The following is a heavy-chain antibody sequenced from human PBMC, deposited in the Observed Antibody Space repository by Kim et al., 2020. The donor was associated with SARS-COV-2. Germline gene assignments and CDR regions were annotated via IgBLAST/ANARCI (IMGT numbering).Heavy chain of an antibody. J-gene: IGHJ4*01. CDR1: GFTFSSYS. D-gene: IGHD6-19*01. V-gene: IGHV3-21*01. CDR3: ASRGGSDSIALAWHY. Sequence: GGSLRLSCAASGFTFSSYSMNWVRQAPGKGLEWVSSISSSSSYTYYADSVKDRFTISRDNAKNSLYLQMNSLRAEDTAVYYCASRGGSDSIALAWHYWGRGTLVTVSS. CDR2: ISSSSSYT.